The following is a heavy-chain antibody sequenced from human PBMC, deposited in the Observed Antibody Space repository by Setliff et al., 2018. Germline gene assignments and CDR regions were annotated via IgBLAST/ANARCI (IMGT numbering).Heavy chain of an antibody. Sequence: ASVKVSCKDSGYTFSTYGISWVRQAPGQRLEWMGWLNAGNGNTKYSQKFQGRVTITRDTSASTAYMELSSLRSEDTAVYYCARDKLWLMGYFYYYYMDVWGKGTTVTVSS. J-gene: IGHJ6*03. CDR2: LNAGNGNT. V-gene: IGHV1-3*01. CDR1: GYTFSTYG. CDR3: ARDKLWLMGYFYYYYMDV. D-gene: IGHD5-18*01.